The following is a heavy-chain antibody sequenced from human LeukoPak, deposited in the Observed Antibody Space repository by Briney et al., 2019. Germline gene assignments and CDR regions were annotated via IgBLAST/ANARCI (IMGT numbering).Heavy chain of an antibody. Sequence: SETLSLTCTVSGGSISSSSYYWSWIRQPPAKGLEWIGNIHYSGSTYYNPSLKSRVTISVDTSKNQFSLKLSSVTAADTAVYYCARRNVVVPAAMARAFDIWGQGTMVTVSS. J-gene: IGHJ3*02. D-gene: IGHD2-2*01. CDR3: ARRNVVVPAAMARAFDI. V-gene: IGHV4-39*01. CDR2: IHYSGST. CDR1: GGSISSSSYY.